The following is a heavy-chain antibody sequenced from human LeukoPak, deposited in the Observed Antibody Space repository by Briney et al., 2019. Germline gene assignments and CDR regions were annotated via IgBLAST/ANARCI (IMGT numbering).Heavy chain of an antibody. D-gene: IGHD2-2*01. CDR1: GYTFTTYY. CDR3: ARGFSYAKDY. V-gene: IGHV1-46*01. Sequence: ASVKVSCRTSGYTFTTYYIYWVQQAPGQGLEWMGRINPSGGSTIYAQKFQGRLTVTRDTSTRTVYLELSSLRSDDTAVYYCARGFSYAKDYWGQGTLVTVSS. J-gene: IGHJ4*02. CDR2: INPSGGST.